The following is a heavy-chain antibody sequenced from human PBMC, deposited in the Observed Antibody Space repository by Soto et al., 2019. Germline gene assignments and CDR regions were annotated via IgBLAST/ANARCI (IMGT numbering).Heavy chain of an antibody. D-gene: IGHD5-12*01. J-gene: IGHJ4*02. Sequence: SETLSLSCAVSGGSISSSYWWTGVRQAPGKGLQWIGEIYHSGITNYHPSLRSRVSMSVDKSNNEFSLSLTSVTAADTAVYFCARGSGYNYLGLWGQGAVVTVS. CDR3: ARGSGYNYLGL. V-gene: IGHV4-4*02. CDR1: GGSISSSYW. CDR2: IYHSGIT.